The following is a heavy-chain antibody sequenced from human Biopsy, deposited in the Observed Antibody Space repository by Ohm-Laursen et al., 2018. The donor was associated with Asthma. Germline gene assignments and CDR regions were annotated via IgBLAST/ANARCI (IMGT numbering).Heavy chain of an antibody. V-gene: IGHV3-53*01. CDR1: GFSFRDYY. Sequence: SLRLSCAASGFSFRDYYMTWMRQSPGKGLEWVSVIYSGGTSHTADSVRGRFTISRDNSKNTIYLQLNSLRAEDTAVYYCAKDWKSLYVQYFFEYWGQGTLVTVSS. CDR3: AKDWKSLYVQYFFEY. CDR2: IYSGGTS. D-gene: IGHD5/OR15-5a*01. J-gene: IGHJ4*02.